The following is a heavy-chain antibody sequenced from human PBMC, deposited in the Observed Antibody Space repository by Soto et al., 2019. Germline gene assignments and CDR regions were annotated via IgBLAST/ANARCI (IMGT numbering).Heavy chain of an antibody. CDR2: ISAYNGNT. CDR1: GYTFTSYG. CDR3: ASQGYCSGGSCYSGGRFAFDI. V-gene: IGHV1-18*01. J-gene: IGHJ3*02. Sequence: QVQLVQSGAEVKKPGASVKVSCKASGYTFTSYGISWVRQAPGQGLDWLGWISAYNGNTNYAQKLQGRVTMTTDTSTSTAYIELRSLRSDDTAVYYCASQGYCSGGSCYSGGRFAFDIWGQGTMVTVSS. D-gene: IGHD2-15*01.